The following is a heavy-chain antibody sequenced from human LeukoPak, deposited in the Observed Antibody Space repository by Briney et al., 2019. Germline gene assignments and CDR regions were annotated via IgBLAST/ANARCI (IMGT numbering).Heavy chain of an antibody. Sequence: GGSLRLSCAASGFTFSSYSMNWVRQAPGKGLEWVSSISSSSSYIYYADSVKGRFTISRDNAKNSLYLQMNSLRAEDTAVYYCARLVDIVVVEGGDAFDIWGQGTMVTVSS. CDR2: ISSSSSYI. J-gene: IGHJ3*02. CDR1: GFTFSSYS. CDR3: ARLVDIVVVEGGDAFDI. V-gene: IGHV3-21*01. D-gene: IGHD2-2*01.